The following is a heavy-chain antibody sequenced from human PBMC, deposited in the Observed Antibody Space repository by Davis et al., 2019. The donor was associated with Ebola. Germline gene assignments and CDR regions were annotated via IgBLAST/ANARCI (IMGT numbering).Heavy chain of an antibody. D-gene: IGHD3/OR15-3a*01. CDR1: GDNVSVYTCG. V-gene: IGHV6-1*01. Sequence: HSQTLSLTCAISGDNVSVYTCGWNWIRQSPSRGLEWLGRTYYKSKWYNDYAVSVKSRITINPDTSKNQFSLQLNSVTPEDTAVYYCARGWLRTGLDIWGQGTTVIVSS. J-gene: IGHJ3*02. CDR3: ARGWLRTGLDI. CDR2: TYYKSKWYN.